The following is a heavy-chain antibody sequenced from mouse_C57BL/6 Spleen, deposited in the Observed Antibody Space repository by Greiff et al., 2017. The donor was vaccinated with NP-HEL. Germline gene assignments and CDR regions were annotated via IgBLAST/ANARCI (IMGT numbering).Heavy chain of an antibody. V-gene: IGHV1-59*01. Sequence: QVQLQQPGAELVRPGTSVKLSCKASGYTFTSYWMHWVKQRPGQGLEWIGLIDPSDSYTNYNQKFKGKATLTVDTSSSTAYMQLSSLTSEDSAVYYCARGDYDRGLYAMDYWGQGTSVTVSS. CDR3: ARGDYDRGLYAMDY. J-gene: IGHJ4*01. D-gene: IGHD2-4*01. CDR2: IDPSDSYT. CDR1: GYTFTSYW.